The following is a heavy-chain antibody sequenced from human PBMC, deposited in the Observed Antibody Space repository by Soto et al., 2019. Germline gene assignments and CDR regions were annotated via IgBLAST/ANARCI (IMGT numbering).Heavy chain of an antibody. V-gene: IGHV1-69*08. CDR3: ASHVLIPSSKFYYMDV. CDR2: IIPKHGTA. Sequence: QGQLVQSGAEVKKPGSSVKVSCTASEGTFSAYTINWVRQAPGQRLEWMARIIPKHGTATYAEKFQGRAATTADRSTNTAYLALSTLRSDDTAVYYCASHVLIPSSKFYYMDVWGKGTTVTVSS. CDR1: EGTFSAYT. J-gene: IGHJ6*03. D-gene: IGHD2-8*01.